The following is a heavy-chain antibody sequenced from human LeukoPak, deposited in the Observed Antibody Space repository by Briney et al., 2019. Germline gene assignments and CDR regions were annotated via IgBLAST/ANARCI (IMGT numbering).Heavy chain of an antibody. CDR3: ARYPVAHDY. CDR2: FDPEDGET. V-gene: IGHV1-24*01. J-gene: IGHJ4*02. CDR1: GYTLTELS. D-gene: IGHD6-19*01. Sequence: GASVKVSCKVSGYTLTELSMHWVRQAPGKGLEWMGGFDPEDGETIYAQKLQGRVTMTTDTSTSTAYMELRSLRSDDTAVYYCARYPVAHDYWGQGTLVTVSS.